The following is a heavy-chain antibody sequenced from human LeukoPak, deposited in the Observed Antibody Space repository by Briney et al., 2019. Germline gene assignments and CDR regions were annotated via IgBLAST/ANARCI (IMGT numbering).Heavy chain of an antibody. CDR3: ARLLWYFDL. Sequence: PSETLSLTCTVSGGSISSYYWSWIRQPPGKGLEWIGYIYYSGSTNYNPTLKSRVTISVDTSKNQFSLKLSSVTAADTAVYYCARLLWYFDLWGRGTLVTVSS. CDR1: GGSISSYY. CDR2: IYYSGST. V-gene: IGHV4-59*01. J-gene: IGHJ2*01.